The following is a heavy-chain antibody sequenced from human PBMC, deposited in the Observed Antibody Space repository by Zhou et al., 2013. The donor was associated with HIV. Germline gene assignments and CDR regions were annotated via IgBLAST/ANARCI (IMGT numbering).Heavy chain of an antibody. Sequence: QVQVVQSGAEVKKPGSSVKVSCEASGGTFISYAISWVRQAPGQGLEWMGIINPFGGSTSYAQKFQGRVTMTRDTSTSTVYMELSSLRFEDTAVYYCARGRGHRSGYYDGWGQGTMVTVSS. J-gene: IGHJ3*01. V-gene: IGHV1-46*01. D-gene: IGHD3-16*01. CDR2: INPFGGST. CDR1: GGTFISYA. CDR3: ARGRGHRSGYYDG.